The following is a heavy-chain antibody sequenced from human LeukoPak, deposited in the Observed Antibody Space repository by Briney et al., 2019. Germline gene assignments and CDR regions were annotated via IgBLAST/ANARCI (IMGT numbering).Heavy chain of an antibody. CDR2: ISSSGSHI. D-gene: IGHD4-17*01. CDR3: ARIRGDLGAFAM. J-gene: IGHJ3*02. Sequence: PGGSLRLSCAASGFSFSTNSMNWVRQAPGKGLEWVSYISSSGSHIYYSDSLKGRFTISRDNAKNSLYLQMNSLSAEDTAVYYCARIRGDLGAFAMWGQGTMVTVSS. CDR1: GFSFSTNS. V-gene: IGHV3-21*01.